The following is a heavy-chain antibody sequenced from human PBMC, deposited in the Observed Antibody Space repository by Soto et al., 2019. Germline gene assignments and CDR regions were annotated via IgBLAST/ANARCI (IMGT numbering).Heavy chain of an antibody. CDR2: IDPSDSYT. J-gene: IGHJ6*02. CDR1: GYSFTSYW. V-gene: IGHV5-10-1*01. D-gene: IGHD6-13*01. CDR3: ARHRYSSSHGPYYGMDV. Sequence: GESLKISCKGSGYSFTSYWISWVRQMPGKGLEWMGRIDPSDSYTNYSPSFQGHVTISADKSISTAYLQWSSLKASDTAMYYCARHRYSSSHGPYYGMDVWGQGTTVTVSS.